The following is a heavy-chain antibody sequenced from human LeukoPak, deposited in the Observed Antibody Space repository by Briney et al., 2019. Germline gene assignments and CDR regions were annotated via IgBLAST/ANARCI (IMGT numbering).Heavy chain of an antibody. CDR2: ISAYNGNT. CDR1: GYTFTSSG. J-gene: IGHJ4*02. D-gene: IGHD5-12*01. CDR3: ARTGGGYGAYYFDY. V-gene: IGHV1-18*03. Sequence: ASVKVSCKASGYTFTSSGISWVRQAPGQGLEWMGWISAYNGNTNYAQKLQDRVTLTTDTSTSTAYMELRSLRSDDMAVYYCARTGGGYGAYYFDYWGQGTLVTVSS.